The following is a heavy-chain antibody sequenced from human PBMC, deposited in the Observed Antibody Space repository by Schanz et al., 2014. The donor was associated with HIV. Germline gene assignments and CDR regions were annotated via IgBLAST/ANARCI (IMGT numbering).Heavy chain of an antibody. V-gene: IGHV3-33*01. J-gene: IGHJ3*02. CDR1: GFTFSDHG. Sequence: QLQLVESGGGVVRPGTSLRLSCAASGFTFSDHGMHWVRQAPGKGLEWVAGIWYDGSNTHYADSVKGRLTISRDDSKNTVYLQMNSLRAEDTAVYYCARDPQKSFDIWGQGTMVIVSS. CDR2: IWYDGSNT. CDR3: ARDPQKSFDI.